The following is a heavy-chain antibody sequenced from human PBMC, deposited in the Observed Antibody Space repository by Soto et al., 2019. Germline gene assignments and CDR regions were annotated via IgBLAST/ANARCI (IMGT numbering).Heavy chain of an antibody. V-gene: IGHV4-30-2*01. CDR2: IYHSGST. CDR1: DGSISSGGYS. Sequence: SETLSLTCAVSDGSISSGGYSWNWIRQPPGKGLEWIGYIYHSGSTSYNPSLKSRVSISVDKSKNQFSLKLSSVTAEDTAVYNCAKEPVGPDWYFDLWGRGTLVTVSS. J-gene: IGHJ2*01. CDR3: AKEPVGPDWYFDL.